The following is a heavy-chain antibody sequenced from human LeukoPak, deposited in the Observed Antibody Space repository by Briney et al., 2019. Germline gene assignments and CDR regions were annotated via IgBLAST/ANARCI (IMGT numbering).Heavy chain of an antibody. D-gene: IGHD2-15*01. J-gene: IGHJ4*02. Sequence: SQTLSLTCAVSGGSISSGGYSWSWIRQPPGKGLEWIGNIFYSGSTNYNPSLKSRVTISIDTSKNQFSLKLSSVTAADTAVYYCARRRCSGGACYPYFFDYWGQGTLVTVSS. CDR3: ARRRCSGGACYPYFFDY. CDR1: GGSISSGGYS. V-gene: IGHV4-30-4*07. CDR2: IFYSGST.